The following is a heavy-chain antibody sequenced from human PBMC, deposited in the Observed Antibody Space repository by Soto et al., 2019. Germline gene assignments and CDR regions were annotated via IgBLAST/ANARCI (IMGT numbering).Heavy chain of an antibody. D-gene: IGHD1-26*01. CDR1: GYSFTSYW. V-gene: IGHV5-51*01. CDR2: IYPGDSDT. Sequence: LKISCKGSGYSFTSYWIGWVRQMPGKGLEWMGIIYPGDSDTRYSPSFQGQVTISADKSISTAYLQWSSLKASDTAMYYCAIFIVGALHANWFDPWGQGTLVTVSS. CDR3: AIFIVGALHANWFDP. J-gene: IGHJ5*02.